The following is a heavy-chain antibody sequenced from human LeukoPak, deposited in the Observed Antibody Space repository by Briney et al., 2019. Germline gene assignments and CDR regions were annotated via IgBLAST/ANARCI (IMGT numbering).Heavy chain of an antibody. CDR2: ISAYNGNT. J-gene: IGHJ4*02. Sequence: ASVKVSCKASGYTFTSYGISWVRQAPGQGLEWMGWISAYNGNTNYAQKLQGRVTMTTDTPTSTAYMELRSLRSDDTAVYYCARDPNYYYDSSGYSWDYWGQGTLVTVSS. D-gene: IGHD3-22*01. V-gene: IGHV1-18*01. CDR1: GYTFTSYG. CDR3: ARDPNYYYDSSGYSWDY.